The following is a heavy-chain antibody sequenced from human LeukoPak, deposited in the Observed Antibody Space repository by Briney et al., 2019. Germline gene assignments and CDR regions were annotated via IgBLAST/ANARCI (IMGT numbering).Heavy chain of an antibody. D-gene: IGHD1-1*01. J-gene: IGHJ5*02. CDR1: GGSISSGGYY. Sequence: SETLSLTCTVSGGSISSGGYYWSWIRQHPGQGLEWIGYPYYSGSTYYNPSLKSRATITVDTSKNQFSLKLSSVTAADTAVYYCATVATPVLDPWGQGTLVTVSS. CDR3: ATVATPVLDP. CDR2: PYYSGST. V-gene: IGHV4-31*03.